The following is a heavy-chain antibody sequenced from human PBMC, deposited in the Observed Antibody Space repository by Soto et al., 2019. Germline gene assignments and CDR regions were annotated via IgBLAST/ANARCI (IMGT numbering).Heavy chain of an antibody. CDR1: GGFVSSGSYY. CDR2: MSHSGGT. D-gene: IGHD1-1*01. CDR3: ARVERGTATTVVDAFDI. J-gene: IGHJ3*02. Sequence: QVQLQQWGAGLLKPSETLSLTCAVYGGFVSSGSYYWSWIRQPPGKGLEWIGEMSHSGGTHFNPSLKSRVTMSVDTSKNQFSLKMSSVTAADTALYYCARVERGTATTVVDAFDIGGPGTMVTVSS. V-gene: IGHV4-34*01.